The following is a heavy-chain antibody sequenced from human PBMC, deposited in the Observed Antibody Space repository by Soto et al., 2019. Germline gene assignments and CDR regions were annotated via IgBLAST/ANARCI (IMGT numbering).Heavy chain of an antibody. D-gene: IGHD2-15*01. V-gene: IGHV3-30-3*01. CDR1: GFTFSSYA. CDR2: ISYDGSNK. CDR3: ARGGVGKDIVVVVAAPPFGYLDY. Sequence: QVQLVESGGGVVQPGRSLRLSCAASGFTFSSYAMHWVRQAPGKGLEWVAVISYDGSNKYYADSVKGRFTISRDNSKNTLYLQMNSLRAEDTAVYYCARGGVGKDIVVVVAAPPFGYLDYWGQGTLVTVSS. J-gene: IGHJ4*02.